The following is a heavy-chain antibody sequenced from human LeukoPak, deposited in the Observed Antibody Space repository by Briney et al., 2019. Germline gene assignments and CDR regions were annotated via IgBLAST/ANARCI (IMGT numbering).Heavy chain of an antibody. Sequence: GESLKISCKGSGYSFTSYWISWVRQMPGKGLEWMGRIDPSDSYTNYSPSFQGHVTISADKSISTAYPQWSSLKASDTAMYYCARSLGYCSGGSCYAQGPFDYWGQGTLVTVSS. J-gene: IGHJ4*02. CDR3: ARSLGYCSGGSCYAQGPFDY. CDR1: GYSFTSYW. D-gene: IGHD2-15*01. CDR2: IDPSDSYT. V-gene: IGHV5-10-1*01.